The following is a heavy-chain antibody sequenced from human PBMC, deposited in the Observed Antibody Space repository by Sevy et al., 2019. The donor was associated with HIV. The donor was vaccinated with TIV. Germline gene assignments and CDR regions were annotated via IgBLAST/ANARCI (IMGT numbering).Heavy chain of an antibody. Sequence: GGSLRLSCAASGFTFSSYAMHWVRQAPGKGLEWVAVISYDGNNKYADSVKGGFTISRDNLRNTMYLQMNSLRAEDTAVYYCARDGSSGGLFLKDYYYFGMDVWGQGTTVTVSS. D-gene: IGHD3-16*01. CDR1: GFTFSSYA. J-gene: IGHJ6*02. CDR2: ISYDGNNK. V-gene: IGHV3-30*03. CDR3: ARDGSSGGLFLKDYYYFGMDV.